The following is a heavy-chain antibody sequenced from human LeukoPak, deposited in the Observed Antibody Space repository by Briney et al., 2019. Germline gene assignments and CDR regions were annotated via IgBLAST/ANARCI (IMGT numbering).Heavy chain of an antibody. D-gene: IGHD3/OR15-3a*01. J-gene: IGHJ4*02. V-gene: IGHV4-39*01. CDR1: GGSISSYY. Sequence: KPSETLSLTCTVSGGSISSYYWGWIRQPPGKGLEWIGSISYSGSTYYNPSLKSRVTISVDTSKKQFSLKLSSVTAADTAVYYCARQTGSGLFILPGGQGTLVTVSS. CDR3: ARQTGSGLFILP. CDR2: ISYSGST.